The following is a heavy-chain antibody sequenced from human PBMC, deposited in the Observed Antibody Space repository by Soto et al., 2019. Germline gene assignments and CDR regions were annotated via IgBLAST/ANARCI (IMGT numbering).Heavy chain of an antibody. J-gene: IGHJ4*02. V-gene: IGHV4-4*02. Sequence: PSETLSLTCAVSGGSITSANWWTWVRQPPGGGLEWIGEISHSGITNYKASLKSRVTMSVDKTKNDVSLKLTSVTAADTAVYYCARDTHTALDYWGQGTLVTVSS. CDR2: ISHSGIT. CDR1: GGSITSANW. D-gene: IGHD2-2*02. CDR3: ARDTHTALDY.